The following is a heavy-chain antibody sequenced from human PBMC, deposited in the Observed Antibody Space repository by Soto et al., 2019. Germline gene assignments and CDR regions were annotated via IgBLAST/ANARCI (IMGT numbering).Heavy chain of an antibody. D-gene: IGHD2-21*02. CDR3: ARGGSVAVVTDGFDH. CDR2: INPGNGHT. Sequence: QVQLVQSGAEVRKPGASVRVSCEASGYTFRSYGMHWIRQAPGQRLEWMGWINPGNGHTKYSQKFPDRLTITRDTSASTIYMELSSLRSDDTAVYYCARGGSVAVVTDGFDHWGQGTLVTVSS. V-gene: IGHV1-3*01. J-gene: IGHJ4*02. CDR1: GYTFRSYG.